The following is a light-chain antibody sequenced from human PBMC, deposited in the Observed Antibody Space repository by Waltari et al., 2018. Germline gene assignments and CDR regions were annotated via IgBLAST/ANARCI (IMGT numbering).Light chain of an antibody. V-gene: IGLV1-51*01. CDR1: SSSIGDNY. Sequence: QSVLTQPPSVSASPGQKVAISCSGSSSSIGDNYVSWYQQLPGTAPKLLIYDTHKRPSGIPARFSGSKAGTSATLGITGLQTGDEADYYCGTWDSSLSAAVFGGGTKLTVL. CDR3: GTWDSSLSAAV. CDR2: DTH. J-gene: IGLJ2*01.